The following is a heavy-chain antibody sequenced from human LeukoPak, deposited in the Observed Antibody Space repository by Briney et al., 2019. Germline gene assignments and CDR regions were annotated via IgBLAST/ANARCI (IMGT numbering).Heavy chain of an antibody. V-gene: IGHV3-48*01. CDR1: GFTFSSYS. CDR3: ARDLNYYESSASGH. D-gene: IGHD3-22*01. Sequence: GGSLRLSCAASGFTFSSYSMNWVRQAPGKGLEWVSYISSSSSTIYYADSVKGRFTISRDNSKNMLYLQMNSLRAEDTAVYYCARDLNYYESSASGHWGQGTLVTVSS. J-gene: IGHJ4*02. CDR2: ISSSSSTI.